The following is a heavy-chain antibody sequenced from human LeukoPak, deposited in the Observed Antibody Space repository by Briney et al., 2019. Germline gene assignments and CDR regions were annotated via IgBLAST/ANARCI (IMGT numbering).Heavy chain of an antibody. D-gene: IGHD6-19*01. J-gene: IGHJ3*02. CDR3: ARTIAVAGPDDAFDI. CDR2: ISAYIGNT. Sequence: ASVKVSCKASGYTFSNYGISWVRHAPGQGLEWMGWISAYIGNTNYAQKFQGRVTMTTDTSTSTAYMELRSLRSDDTAVYYCARTIAVAGPDDAFDIWGQGTVVTVSS. V-gene: IGHV1-18*01. CDR1: GYTFSNYG.